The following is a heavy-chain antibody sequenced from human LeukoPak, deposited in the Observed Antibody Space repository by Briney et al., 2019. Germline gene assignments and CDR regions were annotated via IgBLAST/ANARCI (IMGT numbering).Heavy chain of an antibody. CDR1: GFTFSSYG. J-gene: IGHJ6*03. Sequence: GGSLRLSCAASGFTFSSYGMHWVRQAPGKGLEWVSSISSSSSYIYYADSVKGRFTISRDNAKNSLYLQMNSLRAEDTAVYYCARVLGSFGVVKVGYYYMDVWGKGTTVTVSS. CDR2: ISSSSSYI. D-gene: IGHD3-3*01. CDR3: ARVLGSFGVVKVGYYYMDV. V-gene: IGHV3-21*01.